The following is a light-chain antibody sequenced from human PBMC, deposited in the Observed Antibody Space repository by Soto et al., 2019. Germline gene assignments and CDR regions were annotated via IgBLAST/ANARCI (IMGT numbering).Light chain of an antibody. Sequence: VLTQPASVSGSPGQSITISCTGTSSDVGGYNYVSWYQQHPGKAPKLMIYEVSNRPSGVSNRFSGSKSGNTASLTISGLQAEDEADYYCSSYTSSSTLVFGTGTKSPS. J-gene: IGLJ1*01. CDR1: SSDVGGYNY. CDR3: SSYTSSSTLV. V-gene: IGLV2-14*01. CDR2: EVS.